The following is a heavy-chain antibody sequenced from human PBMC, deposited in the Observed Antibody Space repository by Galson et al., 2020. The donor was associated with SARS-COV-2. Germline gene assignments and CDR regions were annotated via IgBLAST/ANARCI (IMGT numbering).Heavy chain of an antibody. CDR2: IIPIFGTA. D-gene: IGHD3-16*02. Sequence: SVKVSCTASAGTFSSYSISWVRQAPGQGLEWMGGIIPIFGTANYAQKFQGRVTITADESTSTAYMELSSLRSEDPAVYYCESPSVSDGMDVWGQGTTVTVSS. CDR1: AGTFSSYS. CDR3: ESPSVSDGMDV. V-gene: IGHV1-69*13. J-gene: IGHJ6*02.